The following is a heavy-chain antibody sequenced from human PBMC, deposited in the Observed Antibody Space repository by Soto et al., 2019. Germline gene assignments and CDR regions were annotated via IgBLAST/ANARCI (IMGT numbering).Heavy chain of an antibody. D-gene: IGHD5-18*01. CDR1: GFTFSSYG. CDR3: ARDNEAAIGEYYFDY. V-gene: IGHV3-33*01. J-gene: IGHJ4*02. CDR2: IWYDGSNK. Sequence: QVQLVESGGGVVQPGRSLRLSCAASGFTFSSYGMHWVRQAPGKGLEWVAVIWYDGSNKYYADSVKGRFTISRDNSKNTLYLQMNSLGAEDTAVYYCARDNEAAIGEYYFDYLGQGTLVTVSS.